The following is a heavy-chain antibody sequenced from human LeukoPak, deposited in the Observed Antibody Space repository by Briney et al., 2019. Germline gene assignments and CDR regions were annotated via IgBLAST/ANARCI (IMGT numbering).Heavy chain of an antibody. CDR1: GGSISSSSYY. D-gene: IGHD6-25*01. V-gene: IGHV4-39*07. CDR2: IYYSGST. Sequence: SETLSLTCTVSGGSISSSSYYWGWIRQPPGKGLEWIGSIYYSGSTYYNPSLKSRVTISVDTSKNQFSLKLSSVTAADTAVYYCARVNPGFDAFDIWGQGTMVTVSS. J-gene: IGHJ3*02. CDR3: ARVNPGFDAFDI.